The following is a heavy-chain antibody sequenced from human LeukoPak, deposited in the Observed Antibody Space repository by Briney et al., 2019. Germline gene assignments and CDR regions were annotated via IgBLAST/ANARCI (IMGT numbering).Heavy chain of an antibody. CDR1: GFTFSSYW. J-gene: IGHJ2*01. D-gene: IGHD5-18*01. V-gene: IGHV3-7*05. CDR2: IKQDGSQI. Sequence: GGSLRLSCAASGFTFSSYWMHWVRQAPGKGLESVANIKQDGSQIHYVDSVKGRFTISRDNAQNSVYLQMNSLRVEDTAVYYCARDSGEYSFGGFWYFDVWGRGTLVTVSS. CDR3: ARDSGEYSFGGFWYFDV.